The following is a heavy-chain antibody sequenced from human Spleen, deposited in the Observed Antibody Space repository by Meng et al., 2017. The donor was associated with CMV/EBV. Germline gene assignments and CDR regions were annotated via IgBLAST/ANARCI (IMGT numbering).Heavy chain of an antibody. CDR1: GFNFRAYS. D-gene: IGHD5-18*01. J-gene: IGHJ4*02. CDR3: ARDNRSPGYDY. V-gene: IGHV3-48*04. CDR2: ISSGSDTI. Sequence: GESLKISCASSGFNFRAYSMNWVRQAPGRGLEWVSYISSGSDTIYYADSVKGRFSVSRDDAKNSLYLQMNSLRAEDTAVYYCARDNRSPGYDYWGQGTLVTVSS.